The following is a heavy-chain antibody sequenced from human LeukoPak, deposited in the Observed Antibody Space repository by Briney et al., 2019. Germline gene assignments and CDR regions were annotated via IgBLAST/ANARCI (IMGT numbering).Heavy chain of an antibody. Sequence: SETLSLTCTVSGGSISSYYWSWIRQPPGKGLEWIGYIYYSGSTNYNPSLKSRVTISVDTSKNQFSLKLSSVTAADTAVYYCARAPGLRPTSFDYWGQGTLVTVSS. CDR1: GGSISSYY. CDR2: IYYSGST. CDR3: ARAPGLRPTSFDY. J-gene: IGHJ4*02. D-gene: IGHD5-12*01. V-gene: IGHV4-59*12.